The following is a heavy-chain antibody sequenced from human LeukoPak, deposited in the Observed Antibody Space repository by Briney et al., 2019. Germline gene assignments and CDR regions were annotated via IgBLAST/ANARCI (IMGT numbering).Heavy chain of an antibody. CDR1: GESINTGGYY. J-gene: IGHJ4*02. Sequence: SETLSLTCTVSGESINTGGYYWNWIRQHPGKGLEWIGYIYYTGSTYYNPSLKSRPAISLDTSKNRFSLRLSSVTAADTAVYYCARDPTPGMYYFDYWGQGNLVTVSS. CDR2: IYYTGST. V-gene: IGHV4-31*03. CDR3: ARDPTPGMYYFDY. D-gene: IGHD4-11*01.